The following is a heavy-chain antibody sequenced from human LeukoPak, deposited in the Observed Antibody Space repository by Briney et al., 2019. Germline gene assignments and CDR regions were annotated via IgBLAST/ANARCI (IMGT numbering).Heavy chain of an antibody. CDR3: ARGGRGTDRADY. CDR2: MNPNSGNT. Sequence: ASVKVSCKASGYTFTSYDINWVRQAPGQGLEWMGWMNPNSGNTGYAQKFQGRATMTRNTSISTAYMELSSLRSEDTAVYYCARGGRGTDRADYWGQGTLVTVSS. V-gene: IGHV1-8*01. D-gene: IGHD3-10*01. J-gene: IGHJ4*02. CDR1: GYTFTSYD.